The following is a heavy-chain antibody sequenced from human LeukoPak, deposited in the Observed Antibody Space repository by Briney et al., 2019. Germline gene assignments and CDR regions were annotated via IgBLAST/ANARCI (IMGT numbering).Heavy chain of an antibody. J-gene: IGHJ4*02. V-gene: IGHV5-51*01. CDR2: IYPGDSDT. CDR3: ARQITDQSSGYDSIDY. CDR1: GYSFTRYW. D-gene: IGHD5-12*01. Sequence: PGESPKISCKGSGYSFTRYWIGWVRQMPPKGLGWMGIIYPGDSDTRYSPSFEGQVTISADKSITPAYLQWSSLKASDTAMYYCARQITDQSSGYDSIDYWGQGTLVTVSS.